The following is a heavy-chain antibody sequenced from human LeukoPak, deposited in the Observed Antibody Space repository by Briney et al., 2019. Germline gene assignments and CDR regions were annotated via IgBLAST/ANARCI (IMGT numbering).Heavy chain of an antibody. V-gene: IGHV4-39*07. D-gene: IGHD3-10*01. CDR3: ASQRGGGFDF. CDR1: GVSVSSDTYY. J-gene: IGHJ4*02. CDR2: IYYSGST. Sequence: PSETLSLTCSVSGVSVSSDTYYWSWIRQPPGKGLEWIGLIYYSGSTYYSPSLKSRISISIDRSKNQFSLLLNSVTAADTAVYYCASQRGGGFDFWGQGALVTVSS.